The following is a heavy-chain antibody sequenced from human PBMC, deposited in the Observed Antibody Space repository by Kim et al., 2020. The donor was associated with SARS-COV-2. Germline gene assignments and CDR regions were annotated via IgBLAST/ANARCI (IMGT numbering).Heavy chain of an antibody. CDR2: INPSGGST. CDR1: GYTFTSYY. CDR3: ARDPEERYYDFWSGYHDY. V-gene: IGHV1-46*01. J-gene: IGHJ4*02. D-gene: IGHD3-3*01. Sequence: ASVKVSCKASGYTFTSYYMHWVRQAPGQGLEWMGIINPSGGSTSYAQKFQGRVTMTRDTSTSTVYMEQSSLRSEDTAVYYCARDPEERYYDFWSGYHDYWGQGTLVTVSS.